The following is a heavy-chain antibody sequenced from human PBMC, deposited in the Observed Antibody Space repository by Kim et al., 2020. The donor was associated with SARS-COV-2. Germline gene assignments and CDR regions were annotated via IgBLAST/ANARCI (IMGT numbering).Heavy chain of an antibody. D-gene: IGHD4-17*01. Sequence: GGSLRLSCAASGFTFDDYGMHWVRQAPGKGLEWVSGITWNSGSIGYADSVKGRFTISRDNAKNSLYLQMNSLRADDTALYYCAKDIRGAYGDYFDYWGQGTLVTVSS. CDR3: AKDIRGAYGDYFDY. CDR2: ITWNSGSI. CDR1: GFTFDDYG. V-gene: IGHV3-9*01. J-gene: IGHJ4*02.